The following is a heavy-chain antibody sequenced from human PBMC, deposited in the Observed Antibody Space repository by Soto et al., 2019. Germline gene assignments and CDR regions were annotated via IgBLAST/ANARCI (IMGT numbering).Heavy chain of an antibody. D-gene: IGHD2-15*01. CDR2: VSTSGRST. Sequence: GSLRLSCSAAGFIFSESTIYWVRQVPGKGLEAISAVSTSGRSTYYADSVKDRFTISRDNSKNTLFLQMGSLRPEDTAIYYCVKQAHGLDGVAFDYWGQGTQVTVSS. V-gene: IGHV3-64D*06. CDR3: VKQAHGLDGVAFDY. CDR1: GFIFSEST. J-gene: IGHJ4*02.